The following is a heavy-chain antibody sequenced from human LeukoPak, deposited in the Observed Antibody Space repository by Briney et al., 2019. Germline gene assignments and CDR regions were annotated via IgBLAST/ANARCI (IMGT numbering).Heavy chain of an antibody. CDR2: IIPIFGTA. CDR1: GGTFSSYA. J-gene: IGHJ4*02. D-gene: IGHD6-13*01. Sequence: SVKVSCKASGGTFSSYAISWVRQAPGQGLEWMGGIIPIFGTANYAQKFQGRVTMTRDTSTSTVYMELSSLRSEDTAVYYCARQGRYSSSWLPDYWGQGTLVTVSS. CDR3: ARQGRYSSSWLPDY. V-gene: IGHV1-69*05.